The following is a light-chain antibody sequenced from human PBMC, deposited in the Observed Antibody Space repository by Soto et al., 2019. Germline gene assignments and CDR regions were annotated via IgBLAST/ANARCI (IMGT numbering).Light chain of an antibody. CDR2: DAS. CDR1: QSVSSF. Sequence: EMVMTQSPATLAVSPGERATLSFRASQSVSSFLAWYQQKPGQAPRLLIYDASTRATGISARFSGSGSGTEFTLTISSLQSEDFAFYYCQQYNNWPWTFDQGTKVDIK. J-gene: IGKJ1*01. V-gene: IGKV3-15*01. CDR3: QQYNNWPWT.